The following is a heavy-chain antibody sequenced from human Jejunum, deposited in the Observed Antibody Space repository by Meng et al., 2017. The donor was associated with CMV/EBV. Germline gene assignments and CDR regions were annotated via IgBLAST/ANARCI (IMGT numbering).Heavy chain of an antibody. CDR3: AGGDCSSGSCALDY. Sequence: GDLVVCGGGLVQSGGSLRLSCAGSGFIVSSNYMIWVRQAPGKGLEWVSVIYSGGGTYYADSVKGRFIISRENSKNTLYVQMNSLRGDDTAVYYCAGGDCSSGSCALDYWGRGTLVTVSS. CDR2: IYSGGGT. J-gene: IGHJ4*02. D-gene: IGHD2-15*01. CDR1: GFIVSSNY. V-gene: IGHV3-66*01.